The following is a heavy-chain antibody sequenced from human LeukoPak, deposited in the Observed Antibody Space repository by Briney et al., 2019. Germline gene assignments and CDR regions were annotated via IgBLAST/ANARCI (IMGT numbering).Heavy chain of an antibody. V-gene: IGHV4-39*01. CDR3: ARQGWELLDY. J-gene: IGHJ4*02. CDR1: GGSISSSSYY. D-gene: IGHD1-26*01. Sequence: SETLSLTCNVSGGSISSSSYYWGWIRQPPGKGLEWIGSIYYSGSTYYNPSLKSRVTISVDTSKNQFSLKLSSVTAADTAVYYCARQGWELLDYWGQGTLVTVSS. CDR2: IYYSGST.